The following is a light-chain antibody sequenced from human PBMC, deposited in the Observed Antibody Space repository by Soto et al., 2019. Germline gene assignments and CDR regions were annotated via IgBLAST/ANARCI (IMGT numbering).Light chain of an antibody. Sequence: QSVLIQPPSASGTPGQRVTISCSGSSSNIGRNTVNWYQHLPGTAPKLLLYSDDQRPSGVPDRFSGSRSGTSASLAISGLQSEDEADYYCEAGDDGLNGPVFGGGTKVTVL. CDR1: SSNIGRNT. CDR3: EAGDDGLNGPV. V-gene: IGLV1-44*01. J-gene: IGLJ2*01. CDR2: SDD.